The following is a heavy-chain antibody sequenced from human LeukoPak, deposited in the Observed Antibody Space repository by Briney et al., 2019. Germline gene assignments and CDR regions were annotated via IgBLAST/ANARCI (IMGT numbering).Heavy chain of an antibody. V-gene: IGHV3-9*01. J-gene: IGHJ6*03. CDR2: ISWNSGSI. CDR1: GFTLDDYA. CDR3: AKGSYDYYYYYYMDV. Sequence: PGGSLRLSCAASGFTLDDYAMHWVRQAPGKGLEWVSGISWNSGSIGYADSVKGRFTISRDNAKNSLYLQMNSLRAEDTALYYCAKGSYDYYYYYYMDVWGKGTTVTVSS. D-gene: IGHD1-26*01.